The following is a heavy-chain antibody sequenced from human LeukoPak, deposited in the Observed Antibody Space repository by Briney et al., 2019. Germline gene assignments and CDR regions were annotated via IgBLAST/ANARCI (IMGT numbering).Heavy chain of an antibody. CDR1: GYSFTNYW. D-gene: IGHD1-1*01. CDR2: IDPSDSYT. Sequence: GESLKISCKGSGYSFTNYWITWVRQMPGKGLEWMGRIDPSDSYTNYRPSFQGHVTISADKSISTAYLQWSSLKASDTAMYYCARRAAGTTGRFDYWGQGTLVTVSS. CDR3: ARRAAGTTGRFDY. V-gene: IGHV5-10-1*01. J-gene: IGHJ4*02.